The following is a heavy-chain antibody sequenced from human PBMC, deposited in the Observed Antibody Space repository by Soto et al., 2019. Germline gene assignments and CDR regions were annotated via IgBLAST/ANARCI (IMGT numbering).Heavy chain of an antibody. J-gene: IGHJ6*02. CDR3: ARGISTTRYYYYYGMDV. V-gene: IGHV1-46*01. CDR2: INPSGGIT. D-gene: IGHD2-2*01. CDR1: GYTLTSYY. Sequence: ASVKVSCKASGYTLTSYYLHWVRQAPGQGPEWMGIINPSGGITNDAQKFQDRVTMTSDTSTSTVYMELSSLRSEDTAVYYCARGISTTRYYYYYGMDVWGQGTTVTVS.